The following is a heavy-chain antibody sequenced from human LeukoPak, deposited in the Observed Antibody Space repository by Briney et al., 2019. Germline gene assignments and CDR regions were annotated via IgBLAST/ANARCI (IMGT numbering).Heavy chain of an antibody. Sequence: PSETLSLTCAVYGGSFGGYYWSWIRQPPGKGLEWIGEINHSGSTNYNPSLKSRVTISVDTSKNQFSLKLSSVTAADTAVYYCASGGYSGSYYRFDYWGQGTLVTVSS. CDR2: INHSGST. CDR1: GGSFGGYY. J-gene: IGHJ4*02. D-gene: IGHD1-26*01. V-gene: IGHV4-34*01. CDR3: ASGGYSGSYYRFDY.